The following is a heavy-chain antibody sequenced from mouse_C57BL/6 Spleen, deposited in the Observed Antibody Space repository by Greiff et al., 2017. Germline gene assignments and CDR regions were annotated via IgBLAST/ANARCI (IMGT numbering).Heavy chain of an antibody. Sequence: EVKLVESGPELVKPGASVKIPCKASGYTFTDYNMDWVKQSHGKSLEWIGDINPNNGGTIYNQKFKGKATLTVDKSSSTAYMELRSLTSEDTAVYYCARLGSSHYFDYWGQGTTLTVSS. CDR2: INPNNGGT. D-gene: IGHD1-3*01. V-gene: IGHV1-18*01. J-gene: IGHJ2*01. CDR1: GYTFTDYN. CDR3: ARLGSSHYFDY.